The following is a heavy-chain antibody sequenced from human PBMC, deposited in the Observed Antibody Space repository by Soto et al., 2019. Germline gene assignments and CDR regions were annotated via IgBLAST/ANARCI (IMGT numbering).Heavy chain of an antibody. CDR1: GYTFTSYG. D-gene: IGHD3-22*01. CDR3: AREPPFEYDSSGYYRDAFDS. V-gene: IGHV1-18*01. J-gene: IGHJ3*02. CDR2: ISAYNGNT. Sequence: ASVKVSCKASGYTFTSYGISWVRQAPGQGLEWMGWISAYNGNTNYAQKLQGRVTMTTDTSTSTAYMELRSLRSDDTAVYYCAREPPFEYDSSGYYRDAFDSWGQGTLVPVSS.